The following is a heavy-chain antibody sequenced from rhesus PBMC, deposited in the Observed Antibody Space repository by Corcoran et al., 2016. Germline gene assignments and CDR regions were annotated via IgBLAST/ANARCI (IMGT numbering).Heavy chain of an antibody. CDR1: GYSISSGYG. V-gene: IGHV4-127*01. J-gene: IGHJ4*01. D-gene: IGHD5-24*01. CDR3: ARGKYSGYNYFDY. CDR2: ISYSGGS. Sequence: QVQLQESGPGLVKPSETLSLTCAVSGYSISSGYGWSWISQPPGKGLGWIGYISYSGGSYYTPSFKRPFTISIDTSKSQFSLKLSSVTAADTAVYYCARGKYSGYNYFDYWGQGVLVTVSS.